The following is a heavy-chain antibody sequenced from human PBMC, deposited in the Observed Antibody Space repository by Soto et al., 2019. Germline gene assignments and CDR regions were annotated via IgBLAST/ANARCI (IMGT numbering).Heavy chain of an antibody. Sequence: EVQLVESGGGLVQPGGSLRLSCAASGFTVSSNYLSWVRQAPGKGLEWVSVIYSGGSTYYADSVKGRFTISRDNSKNKLYLQMNTLRAEDTAVYYCAKQRGGYDRDFDYWGQGTLVTVSS. CDR1: GFTVSSNY. J-gene: IGHJ4*02. CDR3: AKQRGGYDRDFDY. CDR2: IYSGGST. D-gene: IGHD5-12*01. V-gene: IGHV3-66*01.